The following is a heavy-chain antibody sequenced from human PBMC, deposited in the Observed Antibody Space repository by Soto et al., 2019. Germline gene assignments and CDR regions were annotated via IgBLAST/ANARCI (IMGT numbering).Heavy chain of an antibody. V-gene: IGHV3-30*18. CDR1: GFTFSSYG. CDR3: AKDRYFDWLLLSYFDY. D-gene: IGHD3-9*01. CDR2: ISYDGSNK. J-gene: IGHJ4*02. Sequence: QVQLVESGGGVVQPGRSLRLSCAASGFTFSSYGMHWVRQAPGKGLEWVAVISYDGSNKYYADSVKGRFTISRDNSKNTLYLQMNSLRAEDTAVYYCAKDRYFDWLLLSYFDYWGQGTLVTVSS.